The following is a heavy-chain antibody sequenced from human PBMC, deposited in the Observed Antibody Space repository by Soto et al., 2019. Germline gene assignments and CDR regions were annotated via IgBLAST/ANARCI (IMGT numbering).Heavy chain of an antibody. J-gene: IGHJ4*02. Sequence: SETLSLTCTVSGGSISSSSYYWGWIRQPPGKGLEWIGSIYYSGSTYYNPSLKSRVTISVDTSKNQFSLKLSSVTAADTAVYYCARHKSGIVVVITSIDYWGQGTLVTVSS. CDR3: ARHKSGIVVVITSIDY. D-gene: IGHD3-22*01. CDR1: GGSISSSSYY. V-gene: IGHV4-39*01. CDR2: IYYSGST.